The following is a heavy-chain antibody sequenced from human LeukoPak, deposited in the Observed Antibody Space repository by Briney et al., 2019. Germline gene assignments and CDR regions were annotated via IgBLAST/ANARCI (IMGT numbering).Heavy chain of an antibody. V-gene: IGHV4-39*01. J-gene: IGHJ5*02. CDR1: GGSISSSSYY. CDR2: IYYSGST. CDR3: ARRDYSNYNNWFDP. Sequence: SETPSLTCTVSGGSISSSSYYWGWIRQPPGKGLEWIGSIYYSGSTYYNPSLKSRVTISVDTSKNQFSLKLSSVTAADTAVYYCARRDYSNYNNWFDPWGQGTLVTVSS. D-gene: IGHD4-11*01.